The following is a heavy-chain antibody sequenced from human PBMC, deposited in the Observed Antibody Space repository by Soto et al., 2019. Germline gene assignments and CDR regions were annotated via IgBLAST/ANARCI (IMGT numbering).Heavy chain of an antibody. D-gene: IGHD2-8*01. Sequence: ASVKVSCKASGYTFTSYGISWVRQAPGQGLEWMGWISAYNGNTNYAQKLQGRVTMTTDTSTSTAYMELRSLRSDDTAVCHCAREYCTNGVCYYYGMDVWGQGTTVTVSS. J-gene: IGHJ6*02. V-gene: IGHV1-18*01. CDR1: GYTFTSYG. CDR2: ISAYNGNT. CDR3: AREYCTNGVCYYYGMDV.